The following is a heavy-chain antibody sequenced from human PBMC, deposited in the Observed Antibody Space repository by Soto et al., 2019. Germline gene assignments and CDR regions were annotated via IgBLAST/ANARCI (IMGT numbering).Heavy chain of an antibody. J-gene: IGHJ3*02. CDR2: IYWNDDK. D-gene: IGHD6-6*01. CDR1: GFSLSTSGVG. V-gene: IGHV2-5*01. Sequence: SGPTLVNPTQTLTLTCTFSGFSLSTSGVGVGWIRQPPGKALEWLALIYWNDDKRYSPSLKSRLTITKDTSKNQVVLTMTNMDPVDTATYYCAHSGRPSCAARPPTNDAFDIWGQGTMVTVAS. CDR3: AHSGRPSCAARPPTNDAFDI.